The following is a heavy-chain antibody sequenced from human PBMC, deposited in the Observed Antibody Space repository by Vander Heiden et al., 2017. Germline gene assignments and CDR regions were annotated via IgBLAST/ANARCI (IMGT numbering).Heavy chain of an antibody. V-gene: IGHV4-34*01. D-gene: IGHD3-9*01. CDR1: GGSFSGYY. CDR2: INHSGST. J-gene: IGHJ5*02. CDR3: ARAGYDILSNWFDP. Sequence: QVQLQQSGAGLSKPSETLSLTCAVYGGSFSGYYWSWIRQPPGKGLEWIGEINHSGSTNYNPTLKSRVTISVDTSKNQFSLKLSSVTAADTAVYYCARAGYDILSNWFDPWGQGTLVTVSS.